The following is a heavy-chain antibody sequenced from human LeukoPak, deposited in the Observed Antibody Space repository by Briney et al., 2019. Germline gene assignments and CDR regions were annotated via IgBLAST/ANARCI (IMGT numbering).Heavy chain of an antibody. V-gene: IGHV3-23*01. Sequence: GGSLRLSCAASGFTFSNYAMSWVRQAPGKGLEWVSVISGSGVTTYYADSVKGRFTISRDNSKNTLYLQMNSLRAEDTAIYYCAKDRVNTAVASFGDYWGQGTLVTVSS. CDR3: AKDRVNTAVASFGDY. J-gene: IGHJ4*02. D-gene: IGHD3-16*01. CDR2: ISGSGVTT. CDR1: GFTFSNYA.